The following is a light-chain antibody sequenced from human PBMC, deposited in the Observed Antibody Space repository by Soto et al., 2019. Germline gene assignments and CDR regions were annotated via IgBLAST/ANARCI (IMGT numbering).Light chain of an antibody. Sequence: EIVLTQSPATLSLSPGERATLSCRASQSVSSYLAWYQQKPGQAPRLLIYDASTRATGIPARFSASGSGTDFTLTISSLEPEDVAVYYCQQRTNKFWTFGQGTKVEIK. J-gene: IGKJ1*01. CDR2: DAS. V-gene: IGKV3-11*01. CDR1: QSVSSY. CDR3: QQRTNKFWT.